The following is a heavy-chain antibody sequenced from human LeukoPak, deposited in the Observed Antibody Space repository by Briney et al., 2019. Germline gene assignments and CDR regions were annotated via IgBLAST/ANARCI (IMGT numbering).Heavy chain of an antibody. CDR2: INQDGSET. V-gene: IGHV3-7*01. Sequence: GGSLRLSCAASGFTFSNYWMNWVRQAPGKGLEWVANINQDGSETDYVDSVKGRFTISRDNARNSLYLQVNSLRAEDTAVYYCARDRVWTVLYWGQGTLVTVSS. CDR1: GFTFSNYW. J-gene: IGHJ4*02. CDR3: ARDRVWTVLY. D-gene: IGHD6-13*01.